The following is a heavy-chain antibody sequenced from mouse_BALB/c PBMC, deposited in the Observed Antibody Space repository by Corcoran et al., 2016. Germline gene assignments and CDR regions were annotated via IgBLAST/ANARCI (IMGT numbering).Heavy chain of an antibody. CDR1: GYTFSSYW. Sequence: QVQLQQSGAELMKPGASVKISCKATGYTFSSYWIEWVKQRPGHGLEWIGEILPGSGSTNYNEKFKGKATFTADTSSNTAYMQLSSLTSEDSAVYYCAGYYVFCAYWGQGTLVTVSA. D-gene: IGHD2-3*01. CDR3: AGYYVFCAY. CDR2: ILPGSGST. J-gene: IGHJ3*01. V-gene: IGHV1-9*01.